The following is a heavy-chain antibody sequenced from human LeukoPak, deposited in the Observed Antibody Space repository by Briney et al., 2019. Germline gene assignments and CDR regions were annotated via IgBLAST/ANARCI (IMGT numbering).Heavy chain of an antibody. J-gene: IGHJ2*01. CDR2: INPSGGST. CDR3: AREVGWEDIVVVVAATRRRPRYFDL. CDR1: GYTFTSYY. V-gene: IGHV1-46*01. D-gene: IGHD2-15*01. Sequence: GASVKVSCKASGYTFTSYYMHWVRQAPGQGLEWMGIINPSGGSTSYAQKFQGRVTMTRDMSTSTVYMELSSLRSEDTAVYYCAREVGWEDIVVVVAATRRRPRYFDLWGRGTLVTVSS.